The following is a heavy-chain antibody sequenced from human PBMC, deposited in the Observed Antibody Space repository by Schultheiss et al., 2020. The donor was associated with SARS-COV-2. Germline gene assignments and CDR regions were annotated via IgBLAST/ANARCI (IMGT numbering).Heavy chain of an antibody. CDR3: AKGWKTIFGVVIMDYYFDY. J-gene: IGHJ4*02. D-gene: IGHD3-3*01. Sequence: GGSLRLSCAASGFTFSSYEMNWVRQAPGKGLEWVSAISGSGGSTYYADSVKGRFTISRDNSKNTLYLQMNSLRTEDTAVYFCAKGWKTIFGVVIMDYYFDYWGQGTLVTVSS. V-gene: IGHV3-23*01. CDR2: ISGSGGST. CDR1: GFTFSSYE.